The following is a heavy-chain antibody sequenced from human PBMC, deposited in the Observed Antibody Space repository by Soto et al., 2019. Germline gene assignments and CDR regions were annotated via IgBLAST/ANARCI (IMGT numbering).Heavy chain of an antibody. CDR2: ISAGGGNT. Sequence: EVQLLESGGGLVQPGGSLRLSCAVSGFSFSTYAMSWVRQAPRKGLEWVSGISAGGGNTYYADSVRGRFTISRDNSKDMLYLQITSLRAEDTAFYYCAKHAEYQLVSWFDPWGQGTLVTVSS. CDR1: GFSFSTYA. V-gene: IGHV3-23*01. D-gene: IGHD2-2*01. CDR3: AKHAEYQLVSWFDP. J-gene: IGHJ5*02.